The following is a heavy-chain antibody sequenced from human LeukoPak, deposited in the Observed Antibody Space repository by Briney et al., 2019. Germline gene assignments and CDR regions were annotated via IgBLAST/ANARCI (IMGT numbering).Heavy chain of an antibody. V-gene: IGHV1-69*13. CDR1: GGTFSSYA. CDR2: IIPIFGTT. J-gene: IGHJ6*03. Sequence: SVKVSCKASGGTFSSYAISWVRQAPGQGLEWMGGIIPIFGTTSHAQKFQGRVTITADESMSTAYMELSNLRSEDTAIYYCARTPPTPSSGWYRPALYHYYMDVWGKGTTVTISS. CDR3: ARTPPTPSSGWYRPALYHYYMDV. D-gene: IGHD6-19*01.